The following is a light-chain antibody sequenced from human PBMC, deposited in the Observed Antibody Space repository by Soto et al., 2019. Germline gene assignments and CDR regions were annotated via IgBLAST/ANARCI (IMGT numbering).Light chain of an antibody. Sequence: QSVLTQPPSVSGAPGQTVTISCTGSSSNIGARYEVHWYQQLPGTAPKLLIYEDIKRPSGIPDRFSGSKSGASASLAITGLLSEDEAEYYCQSYDSSLSGVVFGGGTKPPS. J-gene: IGLJ2*01. CDR3: QSYDSSLSGVV. CDR2: EDI. V-gene: IGLV1-40*01. CDR1: SSNIGARYE.